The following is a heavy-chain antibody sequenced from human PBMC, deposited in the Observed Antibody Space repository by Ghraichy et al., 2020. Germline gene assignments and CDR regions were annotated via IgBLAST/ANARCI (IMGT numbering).Heavy chain of an antibody. CDR3: ARATRITMVRGVYYFDY. Sequence: QTLSLTCTFSGFSLSTSGMCVSWIRQPPGKALEWLALIDWDDDKYYSTSLKTRLTISKDTSKNQVVLTMTNMDPVDTATYYCARATRITMVRGVYYFDYWGQGTLVTVSS. J-gene: IGHJ4*02. CDR2: IDWDDDK. D-gene: IGHD3-10*01. CDR1: GFSLSTSGMC. V-gene: IGHV2-70*01.